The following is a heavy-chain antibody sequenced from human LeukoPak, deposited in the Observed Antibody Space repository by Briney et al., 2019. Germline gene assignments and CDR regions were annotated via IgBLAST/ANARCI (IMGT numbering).Heavy chain of an antibody. J-gene: IGHJ5*02. V-gene: IGHV1-8*01. CDR1: GYTFTSYD. Sequence: GASVKVSCKASGYTFTSYDINWVRQATGQGLEWMGWMNPNSGNTGYAQKFQGRVTMIRNTSISTAYMELSSLRSEDTPVYYCAREYYSSTSCYVRWFDPWGQETLVTVSS. D-gene: IGHD2-2*01. CDR3: AREYYSSTSCYVRWFDP. CDR2: MNPNSGNT.